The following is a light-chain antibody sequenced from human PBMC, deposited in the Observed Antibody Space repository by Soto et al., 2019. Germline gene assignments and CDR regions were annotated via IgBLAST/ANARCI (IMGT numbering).Light chain of an antibody. CDR3: QHYGSLVLT. CDR1: QSVSSSY. Sequence: EIVLTQSPGTLSLSPGERATLSCRASQSVSSSYLAWYQQKPGQAPRLLIYGASSRATGIPDRFSGSGSGTDFTLTLSRMEPEDFAVYYCQHYGSLVLTFGGGTKVEI. V-gene: IGKV3-20*01. J-gene: IGKJ4*01. CDR2: GAS.